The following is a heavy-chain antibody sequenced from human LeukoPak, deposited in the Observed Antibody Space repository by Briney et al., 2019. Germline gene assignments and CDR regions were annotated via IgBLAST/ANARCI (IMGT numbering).Heavy chain of an antibody. CDR1: GYSISSGYY. J-gene: IGHJ4*02. Sequence: SETLSLTCAVSGYSISSGYYWGWIRQPPGKGLEWIGSIYHSGSTYYNPSLKSRVTISVDTSKNQFSLKLSSVTAADTAVYYCARGIAAAGTGFDHWGQGTLVTVSS. D-gene: IGHD6-13*01. CDR3: ARGIAAAGTGFDH. CDR2: IYHSGST. V-gene: IGHV4-38-2*01.